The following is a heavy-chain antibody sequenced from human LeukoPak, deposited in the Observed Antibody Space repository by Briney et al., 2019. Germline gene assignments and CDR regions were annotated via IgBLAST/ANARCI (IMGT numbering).Heavy chain of an antibody. D-gene: IGHD3-22*01. Sequence: GGSLRLSCAASGFTVSSNYMSWVRQAPGKGLEWVSTIYSGGSTYYADSVKGRFTISRDNSKNTLYLQMNSLRAEDTAVYYCARSYYYESSDYYYFDYWGQGTLVTVSS. V-gene: IGHV3-53*01. J-gene: IGHJ4*02. CDR3: ARSYYYESSDYYYFDY. CDR2: IYSGGST. CDR1: GFTVSSNY.